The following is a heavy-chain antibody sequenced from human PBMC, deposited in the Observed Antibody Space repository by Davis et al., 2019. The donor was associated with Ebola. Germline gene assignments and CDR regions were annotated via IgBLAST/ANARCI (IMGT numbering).Heavy chain of an antibody. Sequence: PGGSLRLSCAASGFTFSTHSLNWVRQAPGKGLQWISFIDHTGRTSYYADSVKGRFTISRDDAQNSLYLQMNSLRDEDTAVYYCARGRNWFDPWGQGTLVTVSS. CDR3: ARGRNWFDP. J-gene: IGHJ5*02. CDR1: GFTFSTHS. V-gene: IGHV3-48*02. CDR2: IDHTGRTS.